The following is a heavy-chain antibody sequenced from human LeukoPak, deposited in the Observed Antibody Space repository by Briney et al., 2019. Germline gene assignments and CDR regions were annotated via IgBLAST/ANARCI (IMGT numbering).Heavy chain of an antibody. Sequence: ASVKVSCKASGYTFTGYYIHWVRQAPGQGLEWMGWINPNSGDTNYAQKFQGRVTMTSDTSISTAYMELSRLRSDDTAIYYCARDRVRSVLHFDYWGQGTPVTVSS. J-gene: IGHJ4*02. CDR1: GYTFTGYY. CDR3: ARDRVRSVLHFDY. V-gene: IGHV1-2*02. D-gene: IGHD2-15*01. CDR2: INPNSGDT.